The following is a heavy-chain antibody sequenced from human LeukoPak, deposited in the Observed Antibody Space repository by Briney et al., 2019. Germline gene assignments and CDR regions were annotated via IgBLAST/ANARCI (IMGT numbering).Heavy chain of an antibody. Sequence: SETLSLTCTVSGASLARDMYHWGWVRQSPGKGLEWLGTIYYDGSTFYSPSFKSRVTISINASKRQLSLNLASVTAADTAVYYCARRGDAWEILYSFDVWGQGTAVIVSS. V-gene: IGHV4-39*01. D-gene: IGHD2-15*01. CDR2: IYYDGST. CDR1: GASLARDMYH. J-gene: IGHJ3*01. CDR3: ARRGDAWEILYSFDV.